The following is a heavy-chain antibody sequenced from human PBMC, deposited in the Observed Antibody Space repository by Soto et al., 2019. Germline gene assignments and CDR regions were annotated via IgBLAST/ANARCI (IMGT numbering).Heavy chain of an antibody. J-gene: IGHJ2*01. CDR2: IIPILGIA. Sequence: QVQLVQSGAEVQKPRYSVKVSCKASGGTFSSYTISWVRQAPGHGREWMGRIIPILGIANYAQKFQGRVTISADKSTSTAYMDLSSQRSEDTAVYCCARARLRDWYFDLWGRGTLVAVSS. CDR1: GGTFSSYT. CDR3: ARARLRDWYFDL. V-gene: IGHV1-69*02.